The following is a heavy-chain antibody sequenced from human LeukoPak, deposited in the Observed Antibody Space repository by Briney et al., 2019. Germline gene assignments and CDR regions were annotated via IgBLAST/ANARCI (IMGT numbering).Heavy chain of an antibody. Sequence: ASVKVSCKASGYTFTSCDINWVRQATGQGLEWMGWMNPNSGSTGYGQSFQGRITMTRDISIGTAHMELSNLTSEDTAIYYCTRGSSGRRDNWGQGTLVTVSA. CDR3: TRGSSGRRDN. CDR2: MNPNSGST. CDR1: GYTFTSCD. J-gene: IGHJ4*02. D-gene: IGHD6-19*01. V-gene: IGHV1-8*01.